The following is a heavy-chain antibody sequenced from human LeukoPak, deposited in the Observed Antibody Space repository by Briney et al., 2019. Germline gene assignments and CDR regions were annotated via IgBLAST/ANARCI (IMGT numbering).Heavy chain of an antibody. CDR2: ISGSGGST. Sequence: GGSLRLSCAASGFTFSSYAMSWVRQAPGKGLEWVSAISGSGGSTYYADSVKGRFTISRDNSKNTLYLQMNSLRAEDTAVYYCAKAPGSYDSSGPFDYWGQGTLVTVSS. CDR3: AKAPGSYDSSGPFDY. J-gene: IGHJ4*02. V-gene: IGHV3-23*01. CDR1: GFTFSSYA. D-gene: IGHD3-22*01.